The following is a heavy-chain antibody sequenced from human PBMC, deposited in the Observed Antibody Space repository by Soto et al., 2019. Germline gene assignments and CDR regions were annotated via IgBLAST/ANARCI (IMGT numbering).Heavy chain of an antibody. D-gene: IGHD2-2*02. V-gene: IGHV1-18*01. CDR1: GYTFTSYG. Sequence: ASVKVSCKASGYTFTSYGISWVRQAPGQGLEWMGWISAYNGNTNYAQKLQGRVTMTTDTSTSTAYMELRSLRSDDTAVYYCARDVGYCSSTSCYIHYYYGMDVWGQGTTVNVSS. J-gene: IGHJ6*02. CDR3: ARDVGYCSSTSCYIHYYYGMDV. CDR2: ISAYNGNT.